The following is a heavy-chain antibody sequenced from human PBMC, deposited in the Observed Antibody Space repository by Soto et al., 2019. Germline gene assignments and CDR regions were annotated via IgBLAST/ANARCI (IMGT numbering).Heavy chain of an antibody. Sequence: QVQLVESGAEVKKPGASVKVSCKASGFTFNTYGISWVRQAPGQGLEWMGWISGYNGNTNHAQNLQATVTMTTDTPTNTAYMELRSLRSDDAAVYYCARDREYYYDTSGTYHYHYALDVWGQGTTVTVSS. CDR1: GFTFNTYG. V-gene: IGHV1-18*04. J-gene: IGHJ6*02. CDR3: ARDREYYYDTSGTYHYHYALDV. CDR2: ISGYNGNT. D-gene: IGHD3-22*01.